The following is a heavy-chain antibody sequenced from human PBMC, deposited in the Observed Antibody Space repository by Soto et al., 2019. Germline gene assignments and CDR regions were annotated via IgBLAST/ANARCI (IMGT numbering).Heavy chain of an antibody. CDR2: IIPIFGTA. D-gene: IGHD5-12*01. V-gene: IGHV1-69*13. J-gene: IGHJ5*02. Sequence: SVKVSCKASGGTFSSYAISWVRQAPGQGLEWMGGIIPIFGTANYAQKFQGRVTITADESTSTAYMELSSLRSEDTAVYYCARGGRDGYPKTYNWSDPWGQGTLVTVSS. CDR3: ARGGRDGYPKTYNWSDP. CDR1: GGTFSSYA.